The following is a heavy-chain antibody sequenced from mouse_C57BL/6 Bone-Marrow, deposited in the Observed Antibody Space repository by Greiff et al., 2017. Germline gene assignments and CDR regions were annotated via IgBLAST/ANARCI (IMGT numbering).Heavy chain of an antibody. Sequence: EVQLQQSGPELVKPGASVKISCKASGYTFTDYYMNWVKQSHGKSLEWIGDINPNNGGTSYNQKFKGKATLTVDKSSSTAYMELRSLTSEDSAVYYCASYYYGTLCAMDYWGQGTSVTVSS. CDR3: ASYYYGTLCAMDY. J-gene: IGHJ4*01. CDR1: GYTFTDYY. D-gene: IGHD1-1*01. CDR2: INPNNGGT. V-gene: IGHV1-26*01.